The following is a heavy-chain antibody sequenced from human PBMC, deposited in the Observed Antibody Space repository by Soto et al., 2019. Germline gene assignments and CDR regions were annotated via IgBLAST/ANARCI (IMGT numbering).Heavy chain of an antibody. D-gene: IGHD2-15*01. CDR3: ARVGGVAARTFDY. J-gene: IGHJ4*02. CDR2: LYYSGNT. CDR1: GGSISPFY. V-gene: IGHV4-59*01. Sequence: SETLSLTCTVSGGSISPFYWSWVRQPPGKGLEWIGYLYYSGNTNYNPSLKSRVTISVDASKNQVSLRLTSVTSADTAVYYCARVGGVAARTFDYWGQGTVVTVSS.